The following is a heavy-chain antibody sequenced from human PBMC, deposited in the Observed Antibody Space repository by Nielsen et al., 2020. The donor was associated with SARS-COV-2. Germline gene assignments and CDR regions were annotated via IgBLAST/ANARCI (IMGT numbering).Heavy chain of an antibody. Sequence: WVRQAPGQGLEWMGWISGYNGNTNYAQKLQGRVTMTTDTSTSTAYMELRSLRSDDTAVYYCARELNGYSSSWYPDYWGQGTLVTVSS. CDR3: ARELNGYSSSWYPDY. D-gene: IGHD6-13*01. J-gene: IGHJ4*02. CDR2: ISGYNGNT. V-gene: IGHV1-18*01.